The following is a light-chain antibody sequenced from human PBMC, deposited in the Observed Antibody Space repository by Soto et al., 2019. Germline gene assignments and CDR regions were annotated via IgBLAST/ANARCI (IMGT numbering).Light chain of an antibody. CDR3: QAWDSSISVV. V-gene: IGLV3-1*01. J-gene: IGLJ2*01. CDR2: QDS. CDR1: KLGEKY. Sequence: SYELTQPPSVSVSPGQTASITCSGDKLGEKYACWYQQKPGQSPVLVIYQDSKRPSGIPERFSGSNSGNTATLTISGTQAMDEADYYCQAWDSSISVVFGGWTKLTVL.